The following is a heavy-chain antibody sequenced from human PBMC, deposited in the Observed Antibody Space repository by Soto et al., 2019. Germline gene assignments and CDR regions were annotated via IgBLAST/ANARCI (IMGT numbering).Heavy chain of an antibody. CDR3: ARGWEPTRGYYFDY. Sequence: SETLSLTCTVSGCSISSYYWSWIRQPPGKGLEWIGYIYYSGSTNYNPSLKSRVTISVDTSKNQFSLKLSSVTAADTAVYYCARGWEPTRGYYFDYWGQGTLVTVSS. CDR1: GCSISSYY. D-gene: IGHD1-26*01. J-gene: IGHJ4*02. V-gene: IGHV4-59*12. CDR2: IYYSGST.